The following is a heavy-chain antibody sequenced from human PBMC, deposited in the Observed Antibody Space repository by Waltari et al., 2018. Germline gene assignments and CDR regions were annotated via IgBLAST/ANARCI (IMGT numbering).Heavy chain of an antibody. Sequence: QVQMVQSGAEVKKPGASVKVACKATGYTFTSYEINGVRKATGQGLDWMGWLNPNSDNTGYAQKCQVRVTITSNTSISTAYLELSSLRSEDTAVYYCARSPDWFLHHCAFDIWGQVTMVTVSS. V-gene: IGHV1-8*03. D-gene: IGHD3-9*01. CDR1: GYTFTSYE. CDR2: LNPNSDNT. J-gene: IGHJ3*02. CDR3: ARSPDWFLHHCAFDI.